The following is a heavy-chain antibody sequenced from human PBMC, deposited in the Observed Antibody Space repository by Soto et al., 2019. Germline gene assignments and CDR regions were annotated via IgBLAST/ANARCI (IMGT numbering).Heavy chain of an antibody. Sequence: EVQLVESGGGLVQPGGSLRLSCAASGFTFGSYWMHWVRQVPGKGLVWVSRIGDDGTLKDYADSVKGRSTISRDNAKNTLYLQMNSLRVEDTAVYFCARARLSSSSWYKWAFDPWGQGTQVIVSS. D-gene: IGHD6-13*01. CDR3: ARARLSSSSWYKWAFDP. CDR2: IGDDGTLK. V-gene: IGHV3-74*01. J-gene: IGHJ5*02. CDR1: GFTFGSYW.